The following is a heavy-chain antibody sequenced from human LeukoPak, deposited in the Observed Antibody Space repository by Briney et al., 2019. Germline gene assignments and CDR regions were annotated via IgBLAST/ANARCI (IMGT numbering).Heavy chain of an antibody. CDR1: GGTFSSYA. CDR3: ARCEHDSSGYYHLYYYYYYMDV. CDR2: IIPILGTA. J-gene: IGHJ6*03. V-gene: IGHV1-69*05. Sequence: ASVKVSCKASGGTFSSYAISWVRQAPGQGLEWMGGIIPILGTANYAQKFQGRVTITTDESTSTAYMELSSLRSEDTAVYYCARCEHDSSGYYHLYYYYYYMDVWGKGTTVTVSS. D-gene: IGHD3-22*01.